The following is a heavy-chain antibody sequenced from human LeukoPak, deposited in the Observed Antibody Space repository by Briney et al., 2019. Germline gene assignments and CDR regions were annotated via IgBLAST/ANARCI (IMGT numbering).Heavy chain of an antibody. J-gene: IGHJ4*02. Sequence: ASVRVSCKVSGYTLTELSMHWVRQAPGKGLEWMGGFDPEDGETIYAQKFQGRVTMTEDTSTDTAYMELSSLRSEDTAVYYCALLFVEPLGSSNFDYWGQGTLVTVSS. CDR2: FDPEDGET. D-gene: IGHD1-14*01. CDR3: ALLFVEPLGSSNFDY. CDR1: GYTLTELS. V-gene: IGHV1-24*01.